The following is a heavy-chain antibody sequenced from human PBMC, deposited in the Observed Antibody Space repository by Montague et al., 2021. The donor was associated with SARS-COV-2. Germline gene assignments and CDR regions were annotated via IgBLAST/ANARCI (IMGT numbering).Heavy chain of an antibody. Sequence: YLRLSCAASGFTFADYSMHWVRHAPRAGLDLVSGIRWHSGSIHYADSLTGRVTISRDNATNSLYLQMNSLRAEDTALYYCAKDSEPGIAVAGNGMDVWGQGTTVTVSS. V-gene: IGHV3-9*01. CDR1: GFTFADYS. CDR3: AKDSEPGIAVAGNGMDV. CDR2: IRWHSGSI. J-gene: IGHJ6*02. D-gene: IGHD6-19*01.